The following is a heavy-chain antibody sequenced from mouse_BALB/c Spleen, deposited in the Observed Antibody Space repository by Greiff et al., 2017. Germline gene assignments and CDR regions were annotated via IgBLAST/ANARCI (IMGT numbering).Heavy chain of an antibody. J-gene: IGHJ4*01. D-gene: IGHD5-1-1*01. CDR3: ARGGLWQKPNLVYAMDY. CDR1: GYTFTSYW. V-gene: IGHV1-7*01. CDR2: INPSTGYT. Sequence: QVQLQQSGAELAKPGASVKMSCKASGYTFTSYWMHWVKQRPGQGLEWIGYINPSTGYTEYNQKFKDKATLTADKSSSTAYMQLSSLTSEDSAVYYCARGGLWQKPNLVYAMDYWGQGTSVTVSS.